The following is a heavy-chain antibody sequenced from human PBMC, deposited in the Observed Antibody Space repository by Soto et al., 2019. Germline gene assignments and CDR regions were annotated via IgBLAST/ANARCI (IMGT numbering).Heavy chain of an antibody. V-gene: IGHV4-59*08. Sequence: VQLQESGPGLVKPSETLSLTCTVSGGSISSYYWSWIRQPPGKGLEWIGYIYYSGSTNYNPSLKSRVTISVDTSKNQFSLKLSSVTAADTAVYYCARDNWNPRYYYYYMDVWGKGTTVTVSS. CDR3: ARDNWNPRYYYYYMDV. CDR2: IYYSGST. J-gene: IGHJ6*03. D-gene: IGHD1-20*01. CDR1: GGSISSYY.